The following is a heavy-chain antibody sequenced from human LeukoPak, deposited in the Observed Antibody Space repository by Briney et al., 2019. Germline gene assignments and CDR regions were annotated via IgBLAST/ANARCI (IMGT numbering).Heavy chain of an antibody. V-gene: IGHV3-21*01. CDR3: ARDSRGGKAVAANVGFDY. CDR2: ISSSSSYI. J-gene: IGHJ4*02. Sequence: KTGGSLRLSCAASGFTFSSYWMSWVRQAPGKGLEWVSSISSSSSYIYYADSVKGRFTISRDNAKNSLYLQMNSLRAEDTAVYYCARDSRGGKAVAANVGFDYWGQGTLVTVSS. D-gene: IGHD6-19*01. CDR1: GFTFSSYW.